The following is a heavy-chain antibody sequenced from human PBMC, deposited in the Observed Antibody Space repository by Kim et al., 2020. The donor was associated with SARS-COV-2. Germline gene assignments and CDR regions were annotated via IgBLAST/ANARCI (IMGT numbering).Heavy chain of an antibody. J-gene: IGHJ6*02. CDR3: ARDFSGLSPFYYYYGMDV. D-gene: IGHD3-16*02. Sequence: SVKVSCKASGGTFSSYAISWVRQAPGQGLEWMGGIIPIFGTADYAQKFQGRVTITADESTSTAYMELSSLRSEDTAVYYCARDFSGLSPFYYYYGMDVWGQGTTVTVSS. CDR1: GGTFSSYA. CDR2: IIPIFGTA. V-gene: IGHV1-69*13.